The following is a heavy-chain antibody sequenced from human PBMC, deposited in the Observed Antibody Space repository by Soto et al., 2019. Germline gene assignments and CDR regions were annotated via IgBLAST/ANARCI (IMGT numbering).Heavy chain of an antibody. Sequence: PGGSLRLSCAASGFTFSSYGMHWVRQAPGKGLEWVAVIWYDESIKYYADSVNGRFSISRDNSQTTLFLQMNSLRAEDTAVYYCARAVTGTHYFDYCGQGTLVTVSS. J-gene: IGHJ4*02. V-gene: IGHV3-33*01. CDR2: IWYDESIK. CDR1: GFTFSSYG. CDR3: ARAVTGTHYFDY. D-gene: IGHD6-19*01.